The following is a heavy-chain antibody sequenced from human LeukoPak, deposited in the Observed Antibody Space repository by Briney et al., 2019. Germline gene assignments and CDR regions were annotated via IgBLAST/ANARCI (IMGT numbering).Heavy chain of an antibody. V-gene: IGHV4-4*07. CDR2: IYTSGST. CDR3: ARGGGSSGPHAFDI. D-gene: IGHD3-22*01. J-gene: IGHJ3*02. Sequence: PSETLSLTCTVSGGSISSYYWSWIRQPAGKGLEWIGRIYTSGSTNYNPSLKSRVTMSVDTSKNQFSLKLSSVTAADTAVYYCARGGGSSGPHAFDIWGQGTMVTVSS. CDR1: GGSISSYY.